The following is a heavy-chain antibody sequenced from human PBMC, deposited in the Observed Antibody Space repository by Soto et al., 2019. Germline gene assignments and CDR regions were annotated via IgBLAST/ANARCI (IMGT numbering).Heavy chain of an antibody. V-gene: IGHV3-11*01. CDR2: ISSSGSTI. D-gene: IGHD2-8*01. Sequence: SCAASGFTFSDYYMSWIRQAPGKGLEWVSYISSSGSTIYYADSVKGRFTISRDNAKNSLYLQMNSLRAEDTAVYYCARLLMVYAIRGWFDPWGQGTLVTVSS. CDR1: GFTFSDYY. J-gene: IGHJ5*02. CDR3: ARLLMVYAIRGWFDP.